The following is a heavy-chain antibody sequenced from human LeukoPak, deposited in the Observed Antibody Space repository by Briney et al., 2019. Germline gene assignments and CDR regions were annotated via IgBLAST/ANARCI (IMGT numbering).Heavy chain of an antibody. CDR2: ISWDGGST. CDR1: GFTFDDYT. Sequence: GGSLRLSCAASGFTFDDYTMHWVRQAPGKGLEWVSLISWDGGSTYYADSVKGRFTISRDNSKNSLYLQMNSLRTEDTALYYCAKDGSSRTMVRGVLNYYYYMDVWGKGTTVTISS. V-gene: IGHV3-43*01. J-gene: IGHJ6*03. D-gene: IGHD3-10*01. CDR3: AKDGSSRTMVRGVLNYYYYMDV.